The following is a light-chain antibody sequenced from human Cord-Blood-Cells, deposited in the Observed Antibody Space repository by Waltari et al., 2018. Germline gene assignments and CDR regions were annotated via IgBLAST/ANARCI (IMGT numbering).Light chain of an antibody. V-gene: IGKV3-20*01. J-gene: IGKJ2*01. Sequence: TQSPGPLSLSPGERATLSCRASQSVSSSYLAWYQQKPGQAPRLLIYGASSRATGIPDRFSGSGSGTDFTLTISRLEPEDFAVYYCQQYGSSPYTFGQGTKLEIK. CDR3: QQYGSSPYT. CDR2: GAS. CDR1: QSVSSSY.